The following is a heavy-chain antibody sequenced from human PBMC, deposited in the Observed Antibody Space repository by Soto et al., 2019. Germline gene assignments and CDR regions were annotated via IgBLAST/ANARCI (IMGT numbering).Heavy chain of an antibody. Sequence: ASVKVSFKASGYTFTGYYMHWVRQAPGQGLEWMGWINPNSGGTNYAQKFQGRVTMTRDTSISTAYMELSRLRSDDTAVYYCARSRYFDWLSYYGMDVWGQGTTVTVSS. J-gene: IGHJ6*02. D-gene: IGHD3-9*01. CDR2: INPNSGGT. CDR3: ARSRYFDWLSYYGMDV. CDR1: GYTFTGYY. V-gene: IGHV1-2*02.